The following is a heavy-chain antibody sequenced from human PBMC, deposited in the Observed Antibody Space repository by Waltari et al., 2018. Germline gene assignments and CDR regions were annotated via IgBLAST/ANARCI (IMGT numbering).Heavy chain of an antibody. V-gene: IGHV4-39*07. CDR3: ARVEDVGALDFYYMDI. J-gene: IGHJ6*03. CDR2: YYYTAST. Sequence: QLQLQESGPGLVKPSETLSLTCSVSGGSIRTSSYFWGWIRQPPGKGLEWIGNYYYTASTYYNPALKSRVTISVDTSKNQFSLKLTSVTAADTAVYYCARVEDVGALDFYYMDIWGKGTTVTISS. CDR1: GGSIRTSSYF. D-gene: IGHD1-26*01.